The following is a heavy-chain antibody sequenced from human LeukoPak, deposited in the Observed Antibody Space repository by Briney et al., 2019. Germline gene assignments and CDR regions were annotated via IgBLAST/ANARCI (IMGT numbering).Heavy chain of an antibody. V-gene: IGHV3-21*01. CDR1: GFTFSSYS. CDR3: ATSLGPLTEY. D-gene: IGHD7-27*01. CDR2: ISSSSSYI. J-gene: IGHJ4*02. Sequence: GGSLRLSCAASGFTFSSYSMNWVRQAPGKGLEWVSSISSSSSYIYYADSVEGRFTISRDNAKNTLYLQMNSLKGEDTAVYYCATSLGPLTEYWGQGTLVTVSS.